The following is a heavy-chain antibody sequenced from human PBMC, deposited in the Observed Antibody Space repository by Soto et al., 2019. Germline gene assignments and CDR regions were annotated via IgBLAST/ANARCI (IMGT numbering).Heavy chain of an antibody. J-gene: IGHJ4*02. Sequence: QVKLVQSGGGEVQPGRSLRLSCAASGFTFSTYGMHWVRQAPGKGLEWVALISYDGTNKYYGDSVKGRFTISRDNSKNTVYLQMNSLRAEDTAVYYWAKQFGTGWYYFDHWGQGTLVTVSS. CDR2: ISYDGTNK. CDR3: AKQFGTGWYYFDH. V-gene: IGHV3-30*18. D-gene: IGHD6-19*01. CDR1: GFTFSTYG.